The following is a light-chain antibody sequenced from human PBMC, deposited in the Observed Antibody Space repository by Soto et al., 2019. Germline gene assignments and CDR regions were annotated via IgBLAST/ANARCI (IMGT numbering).Light chain of an antibody. CDR1: SSDVGGYNY. V-gene: IGLV2-14*03. CDR2: DVT. Sequence: QSVLTQPASVSGSPGQSIAISCTGTSSDVGGYNYVSWHQHHPGKVPRLMIYDVTNRPSGVSNRFSGSKSGNTASLTISGLQAEDEADYYCGSYTTSSTPYVFGTGTKLTVL. CDR3: GSYTTSSTPYV. J-gene: IGLJ1*01.